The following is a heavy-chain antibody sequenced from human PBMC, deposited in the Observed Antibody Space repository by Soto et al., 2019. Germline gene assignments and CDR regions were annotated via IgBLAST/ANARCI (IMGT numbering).Heavy chain of an antibody. CDR1: GFTFSSYE. V-gene: IGHV3-48*03. Sequence: PGGFLRLSCTASGFTFSSYEMTWVRQAPGKGLEWISYITSGGTTYYADSAKGRFTISRDNAKNSLYLHLNSLTAEDTAIYYCARVLYATWSSFDYWGQGTLVTVSS. CDR2: ITSGGTT. CDR3: ARVLYATWSSFDY. D-gene: IGHD1-26*01. J-gene: IGHJ4*02.